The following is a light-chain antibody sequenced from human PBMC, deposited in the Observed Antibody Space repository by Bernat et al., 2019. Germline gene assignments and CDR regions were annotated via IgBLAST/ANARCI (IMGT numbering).Light chain of an antibody. CDR3: NSYTTPNTPSYV. CDR2: DVS. V-gene: IGLV2-14*03. Sequence: QSTLTQPASVSGSPGQSIAISCIGTSSDVGAYDYVSWYQQHPGKAPKLMIYDVSNRPSGVSNRFSGSKSGNTASLTISGLQAEDEADYYRNSYTTPNTPSYVVGTGTKVTVL. CDR1: SSDVGAYDY. J-gene: IGLJ1*01.